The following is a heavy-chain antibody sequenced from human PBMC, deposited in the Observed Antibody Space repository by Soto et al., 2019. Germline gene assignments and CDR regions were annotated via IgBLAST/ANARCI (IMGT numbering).Heavy chain of an antibody. J-gene: IGHJ5*02. CDR2: IYHSGST. CDR3: ARVTQQLVRWFDP. D-gene: IGHD6-13*01. V-gene: IGHV4-4*02. Sequence: SETLSLTCAVSGGSISSSNWWSWVRQPPGKGLEWIGEIYHSGSTNYNPSLKSRVTISVDKSKNQFSLKLSSVTAADTAVYYCARVTQQLVRWFDPWGQGTLVTVS. CDR1: GGSISSSNW.